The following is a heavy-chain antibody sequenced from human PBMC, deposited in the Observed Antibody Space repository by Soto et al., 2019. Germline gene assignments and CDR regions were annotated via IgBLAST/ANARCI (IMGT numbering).Heavy chain of an antibody. V-gene: IGHV3-23*01. CDR2: ISGSGGST. J-gene: IGHJ6*02. D-gene: IGHD3-22*01. CDR3: AKADYYDSSGYYPQYYYGMDV. Sequence: PGGSLRLSCAASGFTFSSYAMSWVRQAPGKGLEWVSAISGSGGSTYYADSVKGRFTISRDNSKNTLYLQMNSLRAEDTAVYYCAKADYYDSSGYYPQYYYGMDVWGQGTTVTAP. CDR1: GFTFSSYA.